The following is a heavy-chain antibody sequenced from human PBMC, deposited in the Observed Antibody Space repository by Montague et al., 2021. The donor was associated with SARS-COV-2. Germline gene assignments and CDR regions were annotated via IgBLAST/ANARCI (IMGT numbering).Heavy chain of an antibody. D-gene: IGHD5-18*01. Sequence: SLRLSCAASGFTFSSHAMHWVRQAPGKGLEWVAVISYDGFNKYYADSAKGRFTISRDNSKNTLSLQMNSLRTEDTAVYYCARGGGYRDAFDIWGQGTMVTVSS. CDR3: ARGGGYRDAFDI. CDR1: GFTFSSHA. CDR2: ISYDGFNK. J-gene: IGHJ3*02. V-gene: IGHV3-30*04.